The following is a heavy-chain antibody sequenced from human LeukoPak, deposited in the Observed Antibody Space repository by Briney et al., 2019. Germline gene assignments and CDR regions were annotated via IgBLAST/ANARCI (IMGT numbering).Heavy chain of an antibody. CDR2: ISTNNGNT. CDR1: GYTFTSSG. CDR3: ARPDVSQGITI. V-gene: IGHV1-18*01. D-gene: IGHD3-10*01. J-gene: IGHJ4*01. Sequence: GVSVKVSCKASGYTFTSSGISWVRQAPGQGLQWMGWISTNNGNTNYAQKFQGRVTMTRDTSTSTAYMELRSLRPDDTAVYYCARPDVSQGITIWGHGTLVTVSS.